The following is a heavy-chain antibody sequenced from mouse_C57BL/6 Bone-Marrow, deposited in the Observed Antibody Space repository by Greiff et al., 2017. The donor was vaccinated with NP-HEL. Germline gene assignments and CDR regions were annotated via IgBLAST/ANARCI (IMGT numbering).Heavy chain of an antibody. CDR2: ISAGGSYT. CDR1: GFTFSSYA. CDR3: AREEDDGSIIDY. D-gene: IGHD1-1*01. V-gene: IGHV5-4*01. Sequence: EVMLVESGGGLVKPGGSLKLSCAASGFTFSSYAMSWVRQTPEQRLEWVATISAGGSYTYYPDNVKGRSTISRDNATNTLYLQMSHLKSEDTAMYYCAREEDDGSIIDYWGQGTTLTVSS. J-gene: IGHJ2*01.